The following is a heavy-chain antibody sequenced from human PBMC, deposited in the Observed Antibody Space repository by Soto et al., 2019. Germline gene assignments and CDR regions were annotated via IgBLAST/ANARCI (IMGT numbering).Heavy chain of an antibody. D-gene: IGHD4-17*01. CDR1: GYTFTGYY. CDR2: INPNSGGT. J-gene: IGHJ6*02. V-gene: IGHV1-2*04. CDR3: AKVGPMTTVTTVYYYYYGMDV. Sequence: ASVKVSCKASGYTFTGYYMHWVRQAPGQGLEWMGWINPNSGGTNYAQKFQGWVTMTRDTSISTAYMELSRLRAEDTAVYYCAKVGPMTTVTTVYYYYYGMDVWGQGTTVTVSS.